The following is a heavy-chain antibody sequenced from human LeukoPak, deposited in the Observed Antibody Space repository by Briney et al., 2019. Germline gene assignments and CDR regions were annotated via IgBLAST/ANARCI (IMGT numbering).Heavy chain of an antibody. Sequence: SETLSLTCTVSGGSISSYYWSWIRQPPGKGLEWIGYIYYSGSTNYNPSLKSRVTISVDTSKNQFSLKLSSVTAADTAVYYCARGTDYNVLYYYMDVWGKGTTVTVSS. CDR2: IYYSGST. V-gene: IGHV4-59*01. D-gene: IGHD4-11*01. CDR1: GGSISSYY. CDR3: ARGTDYNVLYYYMDV. J-gene: IGHJ6*03.